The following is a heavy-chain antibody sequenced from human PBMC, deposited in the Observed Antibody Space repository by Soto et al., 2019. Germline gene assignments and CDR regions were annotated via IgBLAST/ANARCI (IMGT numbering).Heavy chain of an antibody. CDR3: AGKQWEPSGNYYFDY. CDR1: GFTFSDYY. D-gene: IGHD1-26*01. Sequence: SLRLSCATSGFTFSDYYMSWVRQAPGKGLEWVSYISSSSTYTNYADSVKGRFTISRDNAKNSLYLQMNSLRAEDTAVYYCAGKQWEPSGNYYFDYWGQGTLVTVSS. CDR2: ISSSSTYT. V-gene: IGHV3-11*06. J-gene: IGHJ4*02.